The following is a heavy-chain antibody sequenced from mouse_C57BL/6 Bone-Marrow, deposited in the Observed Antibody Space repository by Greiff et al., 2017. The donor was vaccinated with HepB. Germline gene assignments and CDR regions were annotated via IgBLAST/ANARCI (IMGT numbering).Heavy chain of an antibody. V-gene: IGHV1-82*01. CDR1: GYAFSSSW. CDR3: ARWYYGNFAP. J-gene: IGHJ2*01. Sequence: VQGVESGPELVKPGASVKISCKASGYAFSSSWMNWVKQRPGKGLEWIGRIYPGDGDTNYNGKFKGKATLTADKSSSTAYMQLSSLTSEDSAVYFCARWYYGNFAPWGQGTTLTVSS. D-gene: IGHD2-1*01. CDR2: IYPGDGDT.